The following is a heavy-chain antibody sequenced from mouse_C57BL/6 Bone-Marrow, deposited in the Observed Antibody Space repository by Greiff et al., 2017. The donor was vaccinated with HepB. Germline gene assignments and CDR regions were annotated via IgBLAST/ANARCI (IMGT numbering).Heavy chain of an antibody. D-gene: IGHD3-2*02. CDR1: EYEFPSHD. CDR3: ARQTAQARARDY. Sequence: EVQLQESGGGLVQPGESLKLSCESNEYEFPSHDMSWVRKTPETRLELVAAINSDGGSTYYPDTMERRFIISRDNTKKNLYLQMSSLRSEDTALYYCARQTAQARARDYWGQGTSVTVSS. J-gene: IGHJ4*01. V-gene: IGHV5-2*01. CDR2: INSDGGST.